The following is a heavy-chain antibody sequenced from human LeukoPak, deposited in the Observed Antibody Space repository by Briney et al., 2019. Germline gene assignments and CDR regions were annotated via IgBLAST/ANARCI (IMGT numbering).Heavy chain of an antibody. J-gene: IGHJ4*02. CDR2: IIPIFGTA. D-gene: IGHD5-12*01. CDR1: GGTFSRYA. Sequence: SVKVSCKASGGTFSRYAISWVRQAPGQGLEWMGGIIPIFGTANYAQKFQSRVTITADESTSTAYMEVSSLRSEDTAVYYCARAYSGYDFFDYWGQGILVTVSS. CDR3: ARAYSGYDFFDY. V-gene: IGHV1-69*01.